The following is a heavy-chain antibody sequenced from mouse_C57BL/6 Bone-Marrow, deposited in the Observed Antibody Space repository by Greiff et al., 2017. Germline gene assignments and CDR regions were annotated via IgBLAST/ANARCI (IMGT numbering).Heavy chain of an antibody. CDR3: ARAYYGSSPYWYFDV. CDR2: INPSSGYT. J-gene: IGHJ1*03. V-gene: IGHV1-4*01. D-gene: IGHD1-1*01. CDR1: GYTFTSYT. Sequence: VKLVESGAELARPGASVKMSCKASGYTFTSYTMHWVKQRPGQGLEWIGYINPSSGYTKYIQKFKDKATLTADKSSSTAYMQLSSLTSEDSAVYYCARAYYGSSPYWYFDVWGTGTTVTVSS.